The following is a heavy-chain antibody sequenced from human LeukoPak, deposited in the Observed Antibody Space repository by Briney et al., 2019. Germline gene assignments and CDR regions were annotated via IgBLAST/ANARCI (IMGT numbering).Heavy chain of an antibody. D-gene: IGHD1-1*01. CDR3: ARAGSYGTTWFDP. Sequence: GGSLRLSCAASGFTFSNYGMHWVRQAPGKGLEWVAVIWYDGSDKYYADSVKGRFTISRDNSKNTLYLQMNYLRAEDTAVYYCARAGSYGTTWFDPWGQGTLVTVSS. J-gene: IGHJ5*02. CDR1: GFTFSNYG. CDR2: IWYDGSDK. V-gene: IGHV3-33*01.